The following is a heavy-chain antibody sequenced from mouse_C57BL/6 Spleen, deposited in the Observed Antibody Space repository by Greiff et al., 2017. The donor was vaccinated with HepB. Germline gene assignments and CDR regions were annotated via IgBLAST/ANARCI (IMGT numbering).Heavy chain of an antibody. V-gene: IGHV1-7*01. CDR1: GYTFTSYW. CDR2: INPSSGYT. J-gene: IGHJ2*01. D-gene: IGHD3-2*02. CDR3: ARHDSSGYVGY. Sequence: LVESGAELAKPGASVKLSCKASGYTFTSYWMHWVKQRPGQGLEWIGYINPSSGYTKYNQKFKDMATLTADKSSSTAYMQLSSLTYEDSAVYYCARHDSSGYVGYWGQGTTLTVSS.